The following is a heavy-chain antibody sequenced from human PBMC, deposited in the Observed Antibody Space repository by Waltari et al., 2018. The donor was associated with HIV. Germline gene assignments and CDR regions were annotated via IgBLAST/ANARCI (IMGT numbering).Heavy chain of an antibody. CDR3: ARRGVLTYYYTMDV. Sequence: QVQLVASGGGGAQPGRSLRLSSAASGFTFGNHGLHWLRQAPGKGLEWVAVLSYDGSDKYYADSVRGRFTISRDNSKNTLYLQMNNLRAEDTAVYFCARRGVLTYYYTMDVWGQGTTVTVSS. D-gene: IGHD3-10*01. CDR2: LSYDGSDK. J-gene: IGHJ6*02. CDR1: GFTFGNHG. V-gene: IGHV3-33*01.